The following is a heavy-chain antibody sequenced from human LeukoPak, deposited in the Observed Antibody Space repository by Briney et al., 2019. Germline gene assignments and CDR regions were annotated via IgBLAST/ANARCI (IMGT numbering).Heavy chain of an antibody. CDR2: INTDGTVT. D-gene: IGHD6-19*01. J-gene: IGHJ4*02. CDR1: GFTFSKYW. CDR3: ATKQWLAPPPDS. Sequence: GGSLRLSCAASGFTFSKYWMLWVRHAPGKGLESVSRINTDGTVTTCADSVKGRFTVSRDNADNTMFLQMNSVRDEDTAVYYCATKQWLAPPPDSWGQGTPVTVSS. V-gene: IGHV3-74*01.